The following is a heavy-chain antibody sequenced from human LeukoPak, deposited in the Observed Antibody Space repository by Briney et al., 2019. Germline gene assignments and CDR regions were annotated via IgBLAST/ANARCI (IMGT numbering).Heavy chain of an antibody. CDR1: GYTFTSYG. J-gene: IGHJ6*02. D-gene: IGHD4-17*01. CDR3: ARDYGEDYYYYGMDV. V-gene: IGHV1-18*01. Sequence: ASVKVSCKAYGYTFTSYGISWVRQAPGRGLEWMGWISAYNGNTNYAQKLQGRVTMTTDTSTSTAYMELRSLRSDDTAVYYCARDYGEDYYYYGMDVWGQGTTVTVSS. CDR2: ISAYNGNT.